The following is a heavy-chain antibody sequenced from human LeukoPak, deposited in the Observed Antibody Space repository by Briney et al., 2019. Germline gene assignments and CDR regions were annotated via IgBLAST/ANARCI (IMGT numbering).Heavy chain of an antibody. CDR1: GGTFSSYA. CDR2: IIPIFGTA. Sequence: ALVKVSCKASGGTFSSYAISWVRQAPGQGLEWMGGIIPIFGTANYAQKFQGRVTITADESTSTAYMELSSLRSEDTAVYYCATGSVLTMSPPFDYWGQGTLVTVSS. CDR3: ATGSVLTMSPPFDY. J-gene: IGHJ4*02. V-gene: IGHV1-69*13. D-gene: IGHD3-22*01.